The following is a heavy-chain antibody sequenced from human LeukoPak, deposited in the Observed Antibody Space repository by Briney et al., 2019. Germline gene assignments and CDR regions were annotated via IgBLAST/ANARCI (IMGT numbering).Heavy chain of an antibody. CDR3: ASEYSSGWSAEYFQH. CDR2: ISGSGGST. D-gene: IGHD6-19*01. V-gene: IGHV3-23*01. Sequence: GGSLRLSCAASGFTFSSYAMSWVRQAPGKGLEWVSAISGSGGSTYYADSVKGRFTISRDNSKNTLYLQMNSLRAEDTAVYYCASEYSSGWSAEYFQHWGQGTLVTVSS. CDR1: GFTFSSYA. J-gene: IGHJ1*01.